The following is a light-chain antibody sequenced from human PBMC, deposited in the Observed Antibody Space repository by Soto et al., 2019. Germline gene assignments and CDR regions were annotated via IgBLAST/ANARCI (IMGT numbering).Light chain of an antibody. V-gene: IGKV3-20*01. CDR3: QQYGSTPRT. CDR2: GAS. J-gene: IGKJ1*01. Sequence: EIVLTQSPGTLSLSPGERASLSCRASQSVSSTHLAWYQQKPGQAPRLLIYGASNKATGIPDRCSGSGSGTDFTLTISRLEPEDFAVYYCQQYGSTPRTFGQGTKVEIK. CDR1: QSVSSTH.